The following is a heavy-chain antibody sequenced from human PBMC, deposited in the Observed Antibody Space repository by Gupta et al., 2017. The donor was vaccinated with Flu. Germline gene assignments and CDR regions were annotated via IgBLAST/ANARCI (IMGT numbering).Heavy chain of an antibody. D-gene: IGHD3-10*01. CDR2: IYYSGST. Sequence: QVQLQESGPGLVKPSETLSLTCPVSGGSISSYYWSWIRQPPGKGLEWIGYIYYSGSTNYNPSLKSRVTISVDTSKNQFSLKLSSVTAADTAVYYCARHGYRGFDYWGQGTLVTVSS. V-gene: IGHV4-59*08. CDR1: GGSISSYY. CDR3: ARHGYRGFDY. J-gene: IGHJ4*02.